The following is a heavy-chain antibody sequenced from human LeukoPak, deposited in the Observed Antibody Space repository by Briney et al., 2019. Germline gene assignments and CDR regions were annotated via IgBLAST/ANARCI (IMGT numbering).Heavy chain of an antibody. V-gene: IGHV1-46*01. J-gene: IGHJ3*02. CDR1: GYTFTSYY. D-gene: IGHD3-22*01. Sequence: ASVKVSCKASGYTFTSYYMHWVRQAPGQGLEWMGIINPSGGSTSYAQKFQGRVTMTRDMSTSTVYMELSSLRSEDTAVYYCARDFLGGYYDSSGYYRTGGGAFDIWGQGTMVTVSS. CDR2: INPSGGST. CDR3: ARDFLGGYYDSSGYYRTGGGAFDI.